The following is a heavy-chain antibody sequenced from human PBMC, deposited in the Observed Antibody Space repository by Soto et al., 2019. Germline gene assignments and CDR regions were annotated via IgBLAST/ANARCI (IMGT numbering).Heavy chain of an antibody. V-gene: IGHV3-23*01. J-gene: IGHJ6*02. CDR3: SGPYYYGMDV. D-gene: IGHD1-26*01. Sequence: EVQLLESGGGLVQPGGSLRLSCAASGFTFSSYAMSWVRQAPGKGLEWVSAISGSGGSTYYADSVKGRFTISIDNSKNSLYLQMNSLRAEDTAVYYCSGPYYYGMDVWGQGTTVTVSS. CDR1: GFTFSSYA. CDR2: ISGSGGST.